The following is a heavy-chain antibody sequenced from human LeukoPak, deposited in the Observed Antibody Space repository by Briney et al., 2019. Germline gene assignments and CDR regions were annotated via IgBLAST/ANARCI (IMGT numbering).Heavy chain of an antibody. V-gene: IGHV3-53*03. Sequence: GGSLRLSCAASGFTVSSNYMSWVRQPPGKGLEWVSVIHSGGTTYYADSVKGRFTISRDNSKNTLYLQMNSLRAEDTAVYYCARGGRPYCSNGVCYSSGPWGFDYWGQGTLVTVSS. J-gene: IGHJ4*02. CDR3: ARGGRPYCSNGVCYSSGPWGFDY. D-gene: IGHD2-8*01. CDR2: IHSGGTT. CDR1: GFTVSSNY.